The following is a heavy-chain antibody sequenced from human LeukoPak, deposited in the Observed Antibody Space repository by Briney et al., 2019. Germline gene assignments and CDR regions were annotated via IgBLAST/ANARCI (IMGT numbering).Heavy chain of an antibody. CDR1: EYTFTGYY. V-gene: IGHV1-2*02. Sequence: ASVKVSCKASEYTFTGYYMHWVRQAPGQGLEWMGWINPSSGGTDYAQKFQGRVTMTRDTSITTAYMELSRLRSDDTAVYYCARGPRAGMITFGGVIAYFDYWGQGTLVTVSS. J-gene: IGHJ4*02. CDR3: ARGPRAGMITFGGVIAYFDY. CDR2: INPSSGGT. D-gene: IGHD3-16*02.